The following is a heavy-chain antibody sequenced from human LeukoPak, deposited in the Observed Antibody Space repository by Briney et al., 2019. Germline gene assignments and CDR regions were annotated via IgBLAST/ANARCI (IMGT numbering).Heavy chain of an antibody. CDR1: GYTLTELS. CDR2: FDPEDGET. CDR3: ATRLITIFGVVAYYYYGMDV. V-gene: IGHV1-24*01. D-gene: IGHD3-3*01. Sequence: ASVKVSCKVSGYTLTELSMHWVRQAPGKGLEWMGGFDPEDGETIYAQKFQGRVTMTEDTSTDTAYMELSSLRSEDTAVYYCATRLITIFGVVAYYYYGMDVWGQGTTVTVSS. J-gene: IGHJ6*02.